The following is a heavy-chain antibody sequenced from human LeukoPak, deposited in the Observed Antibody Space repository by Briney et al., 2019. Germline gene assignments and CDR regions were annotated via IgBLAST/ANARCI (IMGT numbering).Heavy chain of an antibody. CDR1: GGSVSSYY. Sequence: SETLSPTYSVSGGSVSSYYWSWIRHSPGKGLEWIGYIHNSGRTNYNPSLKSRVTGFVDTSKNQVSLRLSSVTAADTAVYYCARHGTISSESYFDYWGQGALVTVSS. J-gene: IGHJ4*02. D-gene: IGHD1-14*01. CDR2: IHNSGRT. CDR3: ARHGTISSESYFDY. V-gene: IGHV4-59*08.